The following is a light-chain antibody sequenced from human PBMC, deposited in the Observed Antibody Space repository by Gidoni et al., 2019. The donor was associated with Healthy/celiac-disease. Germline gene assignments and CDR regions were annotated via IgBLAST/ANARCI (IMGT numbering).Light chain of an antibody. Sequence: DIVMTQSPDSLAVSLGERATINCKSSQSVLYSSNNKNYLAWYQQKPGQPPKLLIYWASTRESGVPDRLRGSGSGKDFTLTISSLQAEDVAVYYCQQYYSTPWTFGQGTKVEIK. V-gene: IGKV4-1*01. CDR1: QSVLYSSNNKNY. CDR3: QQYYSTPWT. J-gene: IGKJ1*01. CDR2: WAS.